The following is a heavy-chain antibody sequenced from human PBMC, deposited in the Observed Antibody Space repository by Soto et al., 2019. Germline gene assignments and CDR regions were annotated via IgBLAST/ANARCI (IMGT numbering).Heavy chain of an antibody. CDR3: AKETDYYYDSSVLPDDAFDI. J-gene: IGHJ3*02. V-gene: IGHV3-30*18. CDR2: ISYDGSNK. CDR1: GFTFSSYG. Sequence: PGGSLSLSCAASGFTFSSYGMRWVRQAPGKGLEWVAVISYDGSNKYYADSVKGRFTISRDNSKNTLYLQMNSLRAEDTAVYYCAKETDYYYDSSVLPDDAFDIWGQGTMVTVSS. D-gene: IGHD3-22*01.